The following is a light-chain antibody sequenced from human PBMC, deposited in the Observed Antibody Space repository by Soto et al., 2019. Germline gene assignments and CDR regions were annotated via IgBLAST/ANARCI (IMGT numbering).Light chain of an antibody. CDR2: DVS. CDR1: QSINAW. J-gene: IGKJ1*01. V-gene: IGKV1-5*01. CDR3: QQYHRYST. Sequence: DIQMTQAPSTLSASVGDTITITCRASQSINAWLAWYQQKPGKAPKLLIYDVSTLDSGVPSRFSGSASGTEFTLTISSLESDDFANYYCQQYHRYSTFGQGTKVDIK.